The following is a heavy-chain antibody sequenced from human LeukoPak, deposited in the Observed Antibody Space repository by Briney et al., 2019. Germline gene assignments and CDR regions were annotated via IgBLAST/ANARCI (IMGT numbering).Heavy chain of an antibody. CDR2: IYTGGST. V-gene: IGHV3-53*01. Sequence: GGSLRLSCAASGFTFSSNYMSWVRQAPGKGLEWVSVIYTGGSTYYADSVKGRFTISRDNSKNTLYLQIHSLRAEDTAVYYCARAVVRGVIIHFDYWGQGTLVTVSS. D-gene: IGHD3-10*01. CDR1: GFTFSSNY. J-gene: IGHJ4*02. CDR3: ARAVVRGVIIHFDY.